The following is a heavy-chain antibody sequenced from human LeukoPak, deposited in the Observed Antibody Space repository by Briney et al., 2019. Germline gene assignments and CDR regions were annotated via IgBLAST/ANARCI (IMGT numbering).Heavy chain of an antibody. CDR3: ARSYGSGSYTFDY. J-gene: IGHJ4*02. CDR1: GGSISSGGYS. CDR2: IYHSGST. Sequence: SETLSLTCAVSGGSISSGGYSWSRIRQPPGKGLEWIGYIYHSGSTYYNPCLKSRVTISVDRSKNQFSLKLSSVTAADTAVYYCARSYGSGSYTFDYWGQGTLVTVSS. D-gene: IGHD3-10*01. V-gene: IGHV4-30-2*01.